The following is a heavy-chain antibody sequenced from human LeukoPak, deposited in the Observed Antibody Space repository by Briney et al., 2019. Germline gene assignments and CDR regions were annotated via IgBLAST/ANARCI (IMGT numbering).Heavy chain of an antibody. J-gene: IGHJ4*02. Sequence: ASVEVSCKASGGTFSSYAISWVRQAPGQGLEWMGGIIPIFGTANYAQKFQGRVTITADESTSTAYMELSSLRSEDTAVYYCARTYDSSGYYFTGWNYYFDYWGQGTLVTVSS. CDR2: IIPIFGTA. V-gene: IGHV1-69*13. CDR3: ARTYDSSGYYFTGWNYYFDY. CDR1: GGTFSSYA. D-gene: IGHD3-22*01.